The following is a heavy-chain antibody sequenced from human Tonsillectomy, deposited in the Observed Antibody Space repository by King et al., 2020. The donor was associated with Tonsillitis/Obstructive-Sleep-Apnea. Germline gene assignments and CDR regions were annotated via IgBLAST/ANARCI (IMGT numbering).Heavy chain of an antibody. CDR1: GDSISSSNFY. CDR3: ARHINYGDYTYRYFDL. V-gene: IGHV4-39*01. Sequence: QLQESGPGLVKPSETLSLTCTVSGDSISSSNFYWGWIRQPPGKGLEWIGSVYYSGTTYYNPSLKSRVPMSVDTSKNQFSLKLTSVTAADTAVYFCARHINYGDYTYRYFDLWGRGTLVTVSS. J-gene: IGHJ2*01. D-gene: IGHD4-17*01. CDR2: VYYSGTT.